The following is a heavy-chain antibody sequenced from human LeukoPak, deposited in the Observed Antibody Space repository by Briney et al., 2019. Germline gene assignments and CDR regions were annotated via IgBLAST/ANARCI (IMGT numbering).Heavy chain of an antibody. D-gene: IGHD3-10*01. CDR2: IYHSGST. J-gene: IGHJ4*02. V-gene: IGHV4-4*02. Sequence: PSETLSLTCAVSGGSISSSNWWSWVRQPPGKGLEWIGEIYHSGSTNYNPSLKSRVTISVDTSKNQFSLKLSSVTAADTAVYYCARESRRSYCNEYWGQGTLVTVSS. CDR1: GGSISSSNW. CDR3: ARESRRSYCNEY.